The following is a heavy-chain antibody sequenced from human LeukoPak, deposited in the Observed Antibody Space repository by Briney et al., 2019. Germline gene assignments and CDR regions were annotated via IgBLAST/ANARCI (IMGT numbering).Heavy chain of an antibody. CDR2: IIPIFGTA. J-gene: IGHJ4*02. V-gene: IGHV1-69*01. CDR1: GGTFSSYA. CDR3: ARGRFCGGDCYHFDY. Sequence: ASVKVSCKASGGTFSSYAISWVRQAPGQGLEWMGGIIPIFGTANYAQKFQGRVTITADESTSTAYMELSSLRSEDTAVYYYARGRFCGGDCYHFDYWGQGTLVTVSS. D-gene: IGHD2-21*02.